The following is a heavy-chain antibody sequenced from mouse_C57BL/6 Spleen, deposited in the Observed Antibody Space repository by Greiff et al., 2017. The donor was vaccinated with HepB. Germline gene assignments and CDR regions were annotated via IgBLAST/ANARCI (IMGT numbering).Heavy chain of an antibody. J-gene: IGHJ3*01. V-gene: IGHV1-74*01. Sequence: QVQLKQPGAELVKPGASVKVSCKASGYTFTSYWMHWVKQRPGQGLEWIGRIHPSDSDTNYNQKFKGKATLTVDKSSSTAYMQLSSLTSEDSAVYYCAIRDDYGWFAYWGQGTLVTVSA. CDR3: AIRDDYGWFAY. CDR1: GYTFTSYW. D-gene: IGHD2-4*01. CDR2: IHPSDSDT.